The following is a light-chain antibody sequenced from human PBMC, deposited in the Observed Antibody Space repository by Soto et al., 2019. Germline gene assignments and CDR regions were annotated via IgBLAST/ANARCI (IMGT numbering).Light chain of an antibody. CDR1: QSVSSSH. J-gene: IGKJ1*01. CDR3: QPYGSSPWT. CDR2: GAS. V-gene: IGKV3-20*01. Sequence: EIVLTQSPGTLSLSPGERGTLSCRASQSVSSSHLAWYQQKPGQAPRLLIYGASSRATGIPDRFSGSGSGTDFSLTISRLEPEDFAVYYCQPYGSSPWTFGQGTKVEVK.